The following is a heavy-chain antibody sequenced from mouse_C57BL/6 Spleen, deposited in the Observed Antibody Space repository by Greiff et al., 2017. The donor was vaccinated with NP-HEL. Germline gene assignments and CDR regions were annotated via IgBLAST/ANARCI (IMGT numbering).Heavy chain of an antibody. Sequence: QVQLQQPGAELVKPGASVKLSCKASGYTFTSYWMQWVKQRPGQGLEWIGEIDPSDSYTNYNQKFKGKATLTVDTSSSTAYMQLSSLTSEDSAVYYCAREGTTVVATDFDYWGQGTTLTVSS. CDR1: GYTFTSYW. D-gene: IGHD1-1*01. V-gene: IGHV1-50*01. J-gene: IGHJ2*01. CDR3: AREGTTVVATDFDY. CDR2: IDPSDSYT.